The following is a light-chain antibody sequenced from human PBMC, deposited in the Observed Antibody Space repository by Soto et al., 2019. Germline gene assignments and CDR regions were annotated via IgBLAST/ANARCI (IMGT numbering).Light chain of an antibody. Sequence: IRMTQSPSSFSASTGDRVTITCRASQGISSFLAWYQQKSGKAPKLLMYAASTLQSGVPSRFSGSGSGTDFTLTISSMQSEDFATYYCQQYYLYPRTFGQGTKVEIK. CDR2: AAS. CDR1: QGISSF. V-gene: IGKV1-8*01. CDR3: QQYYLYPRT. J-gene: IGKJ1*01.